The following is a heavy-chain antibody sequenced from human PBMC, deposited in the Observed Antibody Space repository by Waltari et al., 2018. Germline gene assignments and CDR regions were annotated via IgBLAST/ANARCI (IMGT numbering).Heavy chain of an antibody. J-gene: IGHJ4*02. CDR1: GFNFADAW. CDR3: TTNLDFWTGYTLDY. D-gene: IGHD3-3*01. CDR2: INTKTDGGAT. Sequence: EVQLVESGGGLVKPGGSLRLSCAASGFNFADAWMSWVRQVPGKGLEWLGRINTKTDGGATDYAAPVKGRFIISRDDSKNTLDLQMNSLKTEDTALYYCTTNLDFWTGYTLDYWGQGTLVTVSS. V-gene: IGHV3-15*01.